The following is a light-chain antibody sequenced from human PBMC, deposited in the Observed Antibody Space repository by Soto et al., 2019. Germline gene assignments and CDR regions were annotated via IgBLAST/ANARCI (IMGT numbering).Light chain of an antibody. CDR3: QQASDYPLT. CDR2: GAS. Sequence: EIVMTQSPATLSVSPGERATLSCRASQSVSSNLAWYQQKPGQAPRLLIYGASTRATGVPSRFSGSGSGTDFSLTINNLQPEDFATYYCQQASDYPLTFGLGTKVDIK. V-gene: IGKV3-15*01. J-gene: IGKJ1*01. CDR1: QSVSSN.